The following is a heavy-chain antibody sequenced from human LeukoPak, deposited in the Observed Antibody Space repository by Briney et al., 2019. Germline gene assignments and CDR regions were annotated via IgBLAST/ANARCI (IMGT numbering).Heavy chain of an antibody. CDR3: AKGSGYPYYHGLDV. D-gene: IGHD3-16*02. Sequence: GGSLRLSCAATGFTFSSYAMNWVRQAPGKGLEWVSTISGSGSKTYYADSVKGRFTISRDNSKNTLYLQMNSLRADDTAAYYCAKGSGYPYYHGLDVWDRGTTVTVSS. J-gene: IGHJ6*02. CDR1: GFTFSSYA. V-gene: IGHV3-23*01. CDR2: ISGSGSKT.